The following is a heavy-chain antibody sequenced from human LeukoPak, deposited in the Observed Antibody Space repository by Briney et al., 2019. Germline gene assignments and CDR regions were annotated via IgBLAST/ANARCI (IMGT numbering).Heavy chain of an antibody. CDR3: ARDGQWLTSNWFDP. D-gene: IGHD6-19*01. Sequence: SETLSLTCTISGGSISSYYWSWIRQPAGKGLEWIGRLYTGGSTNSNPSLKSRVTMSVDTSKNQFSLKLSSVTAADTAVYYCARDGQWLTSNWFDPWGQGTLVTVSS. CDR2: LYTGGST. CDR1: GGSISSYY. J-gene: IGHJ5*02. V-gene: IGHV4-4*07.